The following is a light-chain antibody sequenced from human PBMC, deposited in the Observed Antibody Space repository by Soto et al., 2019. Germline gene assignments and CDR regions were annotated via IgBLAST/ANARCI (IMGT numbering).Light chain of an antibody. J-gene: IGLJ1*01. V-gene: IGLV2-14*01. CDR2: DVN. Sequence: QSVLTQPASVSGSPGQSIAISCSGTSSDVGAYNYASWYQQHSGKAPKLMIYDVNYRPSGISDRFSASKSGNTATLTISRLQAEDEADYYCSSYTTSSSYVFGSGTKVTVL. CDR3: SSYTTSSSYV. CDR1: SSDVGAYNY.